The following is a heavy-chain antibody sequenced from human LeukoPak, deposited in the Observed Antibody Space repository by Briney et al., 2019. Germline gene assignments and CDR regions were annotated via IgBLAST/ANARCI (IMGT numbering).Heavy chain of an antibody. CDR2: IRYDGSNK. J-gene: IGHJ5*02. D-gene: IGHD3-3*01. Sequence: GGSLRLSCAASGFTFSSYGMHWVRQAPGKGLEWVAFIRYDGSNKYYADSVKGRFTISRDNSKNTLYLQMNSLRAEGTAVYYCAKARDFWSGRGVPGECDPWGKGNLVTVSS. CDR3: AKARDFWSGRGVPGECDP. CDR1: GFTFSSYG. V-gene: IGHV3-30*02.